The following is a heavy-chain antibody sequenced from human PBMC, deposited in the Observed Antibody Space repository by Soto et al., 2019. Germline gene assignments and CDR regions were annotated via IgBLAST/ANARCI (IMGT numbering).Heavy chain of an antibody. V-gene: IGHV4-30-4*01. CDR2: IYDSGST. CDR1: GGSISGGVGGLYY. J-gene: IGHJ2*01. Sequence: PSETLSLTCTVSGGSISGGVGGLYYWSWIRQPPGKGLEWIGYIYDSGSTYCNPSLKSRVTISVDTSKNQFSLRLSSVTAADTAVYYCAREVIPLTTDWYFDLWGRGTLVTVSS. D-gene: IGHD4-17*01. CDR3: AREVIPLTTDWYFDL.